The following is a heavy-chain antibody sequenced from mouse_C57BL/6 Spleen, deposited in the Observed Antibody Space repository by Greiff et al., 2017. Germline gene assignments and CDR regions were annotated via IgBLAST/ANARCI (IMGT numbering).Heavy chain of an antibody. CDR1: GFTFSSYA. CDR3: ARDHYYYGSSIDY. CDR2: ISDGGSYT. D-gene: IGHD1-1*01. V-gene: IGHV5-4*01. J-gene: IGHJ2*01. Sequence: EVKVVESGGGLVKPGGSLKLSCAASGFTFSSYAMSWVRQTPEKRLEWVATISDGGSYTYYPDNVKGRFTISRDNAKNNLYLQMSHLKSEDTAMYYCARDHYYYGSSIDYWGQGTTLTVSS.